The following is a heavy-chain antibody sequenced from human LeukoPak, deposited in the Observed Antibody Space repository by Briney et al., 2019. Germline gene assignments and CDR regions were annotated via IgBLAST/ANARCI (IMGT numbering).Heavy chain of an antibody. CDR2: ISVYNGNA. J-gene: IGHJ4*02. CDR1: GYTFTSYG. D-gene: IGHD3-10*01. CDR3: ARVGYYSGSGSQRYLDY. Sequence: ASVKVSCKTSGYTFTSYGITWVRQAPGQGLEWMGWISVYNGNANYAQNLQGRVTMTTDTPTSTGYMELRSLRSDDTAVYYCARVGYYSGSGSQRYLDYWGQGTLVTVSS. V-gene: IGHV1-18*01.